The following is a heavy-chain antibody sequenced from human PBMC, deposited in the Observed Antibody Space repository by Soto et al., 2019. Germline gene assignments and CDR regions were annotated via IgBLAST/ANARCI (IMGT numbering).Heavy chain of an antibody. J-gene: IGHJ5*02. Sequence: GASVKVSCKAFGYTFTSYDINWVRQATGQGLEWMGWMNPNSGNTGYAQKFQGRVTMTRNTSISTAYMELSSLRSEDTAVYYCARGFDWSKIGVNWFDPWGQGTLVTVSS. CDR2: MNPNSGNT. V-gene: IGHV1-8*01. CDR1: GYTFTSYD. CDR3: ARGFDWSKIGVNWFDP. D-gene: IGHD3-9*01.